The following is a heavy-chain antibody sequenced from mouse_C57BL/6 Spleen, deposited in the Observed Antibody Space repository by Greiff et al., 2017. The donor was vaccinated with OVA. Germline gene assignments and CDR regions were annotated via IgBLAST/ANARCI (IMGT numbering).Heavy chain of an antibody. CDR2: INPGSGGT. V-gene: IGHV1-54*01. J-gene: IGHJ3*01. CDR3: ARADYDGAWFAY. D-gene: IGHD2-4*01. Sequence: QVQLQQSGAELVRPGTSVKVSCKASGYAFTNYLIEWVKQRPGQGLEWIGVINPGSGGTNYNEKFKGKATLTADKSSSTAYMQLSSLTSEDSAVYCGARADYDGAWFAYWGQGTLVTVSA. CDR1: GYAFTNYL.